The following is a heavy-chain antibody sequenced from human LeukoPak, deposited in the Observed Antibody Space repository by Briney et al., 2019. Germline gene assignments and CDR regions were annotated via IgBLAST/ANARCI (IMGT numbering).Heavy chain of an antibody. Sequence: ASVKVSCKISEYSLSDLSIHWVREAPGEGLEWMGGFDSENNKMVYSQKFQGRVTMTEDTSADTAYMELTSLRSEDTAVYFCATDRLYRSSGRSWGFFDYWGQGTLVIVSS. CDR3: ATDRLYRSSGRSWGFFDY. D-gene: IGHD6-19*01. CDR2: FDSENNKM. CDR1: EYSLSDLS. V-gene: IGHV1-24*01. J-gene: IGHJ4*02.